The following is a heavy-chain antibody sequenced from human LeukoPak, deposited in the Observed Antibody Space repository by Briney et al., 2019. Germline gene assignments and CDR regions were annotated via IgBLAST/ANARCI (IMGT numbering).Heavy chain of an antibody. J-gene: IGHJ4*02. D-gene: IGHD3-22*01. CDR1: GFSFRNYD. CDR2: ISGSGSKT. Sequence: PGGSLTLSCTVSGFSFRNYDESWCRRPPGGGRVGVSAISGSGSKTFYEHSVKGRFTISRDKSKNTLYLQMNTLSAADTAAYFCAKGIVGVIATNYGYYWGQRNLGTASP. CDR3: AKGIVGVIATNYGYY. V-gene: IGHV3-23*02.